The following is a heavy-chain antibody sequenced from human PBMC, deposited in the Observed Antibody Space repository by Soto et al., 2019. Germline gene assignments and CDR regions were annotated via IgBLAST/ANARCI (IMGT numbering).Heavy chain of an antibody. CDR2: IDSDGSRI. CDR3: VRTSLVVAVATREDF. CDR1: GFTFSNYW. J-gene: IGHJ4*02. Sequence: EVQLVESGGGLVQPGESLRLSCAASGFTFSNYWMHWVRQAPGKGLVWVSRIDSDGSRITYADFVKGRFTISRDNDKNTVYLHMNSLTDEDTAVYYCVRTSLVVAVATREDFWGQGTLVTVSS. D-gene: IGHD2-15*01. V-gene: IGHV3-74*01.